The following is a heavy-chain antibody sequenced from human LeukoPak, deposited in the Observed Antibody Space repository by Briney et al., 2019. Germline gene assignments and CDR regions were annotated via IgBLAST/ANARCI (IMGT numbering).Heavy chain of an antibody. CDR3: TRDPILGAPDYFDY. Sequence: GGSLRLSCAASGFTFSSYSMNWVRQAPGKGLEWVSSISSSSSYIYYADSVKGRFTISRDNAKNSLYLQMNNLREEDTAVYYCTRDPILGAPDYFDYWGQGTLVTVSS. D-gene: IGHD1-26*01. CDR2: ISSSSSYI. V-gene: IGHV3-21*01. J-gene: IGHJ4*02. CDR1: GFTFSSYS.